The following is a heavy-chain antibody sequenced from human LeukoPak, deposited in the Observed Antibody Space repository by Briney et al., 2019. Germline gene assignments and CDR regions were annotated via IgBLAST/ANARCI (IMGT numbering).Heavy chain of an antibody. CDR2: TSSDLNMK. D-gene: IGHD3-3*01. Sequence: GGSLRLSCAASGFTFRNYVIHWVRQAPGKGLEWVAVTSSDLNMKLYADSVKGRFTISRDNTKNSLYLQMNSLRVEDTAVFYCARDQYDTWSRRGNFDSWGQGTLVIVSS. CDR1: GFTFRNYV. J-gene: IGHJ4*02. V-gene: IGHV3-30-3*01. CDR3: ARDQYDTWSRRGNFDS.